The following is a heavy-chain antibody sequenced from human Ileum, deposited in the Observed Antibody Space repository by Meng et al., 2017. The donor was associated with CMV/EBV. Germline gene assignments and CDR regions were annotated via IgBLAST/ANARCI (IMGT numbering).Heavy chain of an antibody. D-gene: IGHD2-8*01. J-gene: IGHJ4*02. CDR2: INPKDGDT. V-gene: IGHV1-2*02. Sequence: WVRQAPGQVGKSIGWINPKDGDTDYTESFQGMVTLRRNTSFTTAYMELHNLLSVDTAIYYCAGENWVYALWGQGTLVTVSS. CDR3: AGENWVYAL.